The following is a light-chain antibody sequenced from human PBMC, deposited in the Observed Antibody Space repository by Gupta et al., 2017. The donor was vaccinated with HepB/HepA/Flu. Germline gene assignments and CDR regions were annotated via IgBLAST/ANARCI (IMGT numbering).Light chain of an antibody. V-gene: IGKV1-39*01. CDR2: GAS. J-gene: IGKJ2*04. Sequence: IQITQSPASLSGSVGDSVTITCRASQTILKYLNWYQQKPGQAPKLLIYGASTLQTGVPSRFRGGGSGTDFTLTTNKLHHEDFTTYYCQQSDSPRCSFGQGTRMEIK. CDR3: QQSDSPRCS. CDR1: QTILKY.